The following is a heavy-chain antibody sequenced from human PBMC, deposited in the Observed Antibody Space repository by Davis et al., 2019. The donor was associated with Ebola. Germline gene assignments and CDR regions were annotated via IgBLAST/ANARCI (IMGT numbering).Heavy chain of an antibody. D-gene: IGHD5-12*01. J-gene: IGHJ6*02. CDR2: IKQDGGEK. CDR3: ASARSSGYDYGWYYYGMDV. V-gene: IGHV3-7*01. CDR1: GFTMSSTW. Sequence: GGSLRLSCEASGFTMSSTWMSWVRQAPGKGLEWVANIKQDGGEKYYVGSVKGRFTISRDNAKNSLYLQMNSLRAEDTAVYYCASARSSGYDYGWYYYGMDVWGQGTTVTVSS.